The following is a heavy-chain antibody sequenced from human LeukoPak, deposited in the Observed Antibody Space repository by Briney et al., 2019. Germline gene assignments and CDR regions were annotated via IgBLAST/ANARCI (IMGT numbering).Heavy chain of an antibody. J-gene: IGHJ6*02. D-gene: IGHD3-10*01. V-gene: IGHV4-4*02. CDR1: GGSIISTNY. Sequence: PTGTLSLTCGVSGGSIISTNYWTWVRQPPGKGLEWIGEVNLQGSTNYNTTLMGRVAISVNMSENHISLQLTSVTAADTAVYYCARQASGDLYGMDVWGQGTTVTVS. CDR3: ARQASGDLYGMDV. CDR2: VNLQGST.